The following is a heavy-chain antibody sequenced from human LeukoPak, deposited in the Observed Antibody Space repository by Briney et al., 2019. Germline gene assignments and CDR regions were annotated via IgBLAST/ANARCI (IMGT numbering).Heavy chain of an antibody. D-gene: IGHD2-2*01. V-gene: IGHV4-59*12. CDR2: IYYSGST. CDR3: ARDFSSASWTYFYYYMDV. J-gene: IGHJ6*03. Sequence: SETLSLTCTVSGGSISSYYWNWIRQPPGKGLEWIGYIYYSGSTNYNPSPKSRVTISVDTSKNQFSLKLSSVTAADTAVYYCARDFSSASWTYFYYYMDVWGKGTTVTVSS. CDR1: GGSISSYY.